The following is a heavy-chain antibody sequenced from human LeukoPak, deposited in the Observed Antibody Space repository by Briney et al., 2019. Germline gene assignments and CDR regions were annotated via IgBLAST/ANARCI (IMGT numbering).Heavy chain of an antibody. CDR3: ARGPTTVTRAFDY. CDR1: GFTFSSYN. J-gene: IGHJ4*02. CDR2: ITSSSTYI. Sequence: GGSLRLSCAASGFTFSSYNMNWVRQAPGKGLEWVSSITSSSTYIYYADSVKGRFTISRDNAKNSLYLQMNSLRAEDTAVYYCARGPTTVTRAFDYWGQGTLVTVSS. V-gene: IGHV3-21*01. D-gene: IGHD4-11*01.